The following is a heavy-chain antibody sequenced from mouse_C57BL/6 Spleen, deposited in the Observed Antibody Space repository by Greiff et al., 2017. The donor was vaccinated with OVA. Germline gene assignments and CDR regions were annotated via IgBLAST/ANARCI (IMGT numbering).Heavy chain of an antibody. CDR2: INPSSGYT. CDR1: GYTFTSYT. Sequence: QVHVKQSGAELARPGASVKMSCKASGYTFTSYTMHWVKQRPGQGLEWIGYINPSSGYTKYNQKFKDKATLTADKSSSTAYMQLSSLTSEDSAVYYCALLRRDYYAMDYWGQGTSVTVSS. V-gene: IGHV1-4*01. J-gene: IGHJ4*01. D-gene: IGHD1-1*01. CDR3: ALLRRDYYAMDY.